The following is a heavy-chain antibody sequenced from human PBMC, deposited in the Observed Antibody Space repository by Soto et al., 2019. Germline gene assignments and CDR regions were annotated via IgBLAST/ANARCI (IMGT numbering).Heavy chain of an antibody. CDR3: AREGNLGRWIQPLDS. D-gene: IGHD3-9*01. CDR2: IYVAGNT. J-gene: IGHJ2*01. V-gene: IGHV4-61*01. Sequence: SETLSLTCSVPGVSVSNGLYYWNWVRQPPGKGLEWIGLIYVAGNTNYNPSLKSRLSMSLDTSKQQFSLTLSAVTSADTAVYYCAREGNLGRWIQPLDSWGRGTLVTVSS. CDR1: GVSVSNGLYY.